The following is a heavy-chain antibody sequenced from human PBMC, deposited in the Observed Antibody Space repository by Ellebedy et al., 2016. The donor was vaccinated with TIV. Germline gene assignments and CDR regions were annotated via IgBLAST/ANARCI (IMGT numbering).Heavy chain of an antibody. D-gene: IGHD6-25*01. J-gene: IGHJ4*02. CDR3: ARENGYYFDY. CDR2: MRQDGREE. CDR1: GFTLSTYW. V-gene: IGHV3-7*01. Sequence: GESLKISCAASGFTLSTYWMNWFRQAPGKGLEWVASMRQDGREEYFVDSVKGRFTISRDNTKNSLYLQMNSLRAEDTAVYFCARENGYYFDYWGQGTLVIVSS.